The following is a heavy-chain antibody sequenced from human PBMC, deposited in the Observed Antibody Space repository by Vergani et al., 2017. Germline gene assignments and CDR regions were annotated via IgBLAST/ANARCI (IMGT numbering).Heavy chain of an antibody. CDR2: ISAYNGNT. J-gene: IGHJ4*02. V-gene: IGHV1-18*04. Sequence: QVQLVQSGAEVKKPGASVKVSCKASGYTFTGYYMHWVRQAPGQGLEWMGWISAYNGNTNYAQKLQGRVTMTTDTSTSTAYMELRSLRSDDTAVYYCARGGGSHTMIVVDALRVWGQGTLVTVSS. CDR1: GYTFTGYY. CDR3: ARGGGSHTMIVVDALRV. D-gene: IGHD3-22*01.